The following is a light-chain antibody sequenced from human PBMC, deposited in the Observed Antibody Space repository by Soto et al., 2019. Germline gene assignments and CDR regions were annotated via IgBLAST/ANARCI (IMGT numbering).Light chain of an antibody. V-gene: IGKV1-9*01. J-gene: IGKJ4*01. CDR3: HQLHIYPLI. Sequence: SHFTHSPSSLSASVVDRVTITCRASQGISNYLAWYQQKPGEAPKLLIYAASTLQNGVQSRFSGSGSGTDFTLTISSLQPEDFAAYYCHQLHIYPLIFGGGTKVDI. CDR1: QGISNY. CDR2: AAS.